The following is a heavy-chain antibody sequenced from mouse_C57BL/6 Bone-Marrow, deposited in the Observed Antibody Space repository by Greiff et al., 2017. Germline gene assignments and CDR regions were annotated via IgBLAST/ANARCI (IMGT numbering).Heavy chain of an antibody. V-gene: IGHV1-69*01. D-gene: IGHD3-2*02. Sequence: QVQLQQPGAELVMPGASVKLSCKASGYTFTSYWMHWVKQRPGQGLEWIGEIDPSDSYTNYNQKFKGKSTLTVDKSSSTAYMQLSSLTSEDPAVYYCARRSSGFPGFAYWGQGTLVTVSA. J-gene: IGHJ3*01. CDR3: ARRSSGFPGFAY. CDR2: IDPSDSYT. CDR1: GYTFTSYW.